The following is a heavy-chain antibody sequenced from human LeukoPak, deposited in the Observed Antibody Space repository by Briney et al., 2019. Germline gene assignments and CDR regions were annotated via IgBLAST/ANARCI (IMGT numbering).Heavy chain of an antibody. J-gene: IGHJ5*02. V-gene: IGHV3-66*01. Sequence: GGFLRLSCAASGFPVSSNYMSWVRQAPGRGLEWVSVIFSSGSTYYADSVKGRFTISRDISKNTLYLQMNSLRAEDTAVYCCAKALWGKGDWFDPWGQGTLVTVSS. CDR1: GFPVSSNY. CDR2: IFSSGST. CDR3: AKALWGKGDWFDP. D-gene: IGHD3-10*01.